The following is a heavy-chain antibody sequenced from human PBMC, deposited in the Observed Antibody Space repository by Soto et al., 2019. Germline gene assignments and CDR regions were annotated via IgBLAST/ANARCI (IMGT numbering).Heavy chain of an antibody. CDR2: IDPSDSYT. CDR3: ARETYYDFWSGYPESYYYRMDV. J-gene: IGHJ6*02. V-gene: IGHV5-10-1*01. Sequence: GESLKISCKGSGYSFTSYWISWVRQMPGKGLEWMGRIDPSDSYTNYSPSFQGHVTISADKSISTAYLQWSSLKASDTAMYYCARETYYDFWSGYPESYYYRMDVWGQGTTVTVSS. CDR1: GYSFTSYW. D-gene: IGHD3-3*01.